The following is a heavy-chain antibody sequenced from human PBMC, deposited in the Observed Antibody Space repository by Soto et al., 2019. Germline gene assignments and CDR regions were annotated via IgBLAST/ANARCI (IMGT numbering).Heavy chain of an antibody. V-gene: IGHV4-34*01. D-gene: IGHD2-15*01. CDR3: ARGVSVRLVGSCYLDY. Sequence: SETLSLTCAVYGGSFSGYYWSWIRQPPGKGLEWIGEINHSGSTNYNPSLKSRVTISVDTSKNQFSLKLSSVTAADTAVYYCARGVSVRLVGSCYLDYWGQGTLVTVSS. J-gene: IGHJ4*02. CDR1: GGSFSGYY. CDR2: INHSGST.